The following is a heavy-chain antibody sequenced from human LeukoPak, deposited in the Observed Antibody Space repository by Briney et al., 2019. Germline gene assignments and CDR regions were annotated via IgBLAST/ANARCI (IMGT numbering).Heavy chain of an antibody. Sequence: GGSLRLSCAASGFTFSSYAISWVRQAPGKGLEWVSAISGSGGSTYYADSVKGRFTISRDNSKNTLYLQMNSLRAEDTAVYYCAKGGRYSSGWYDYWGQGTLVTVSS. D-gene: IGHD6-19*01. CDR1: GFTFSSYA. J-gene: IGHJ4*02. V-gene: IGHV3-23*01. CDR3: AKGGRYSSGWYDY. CDR2: ISGSGGST.